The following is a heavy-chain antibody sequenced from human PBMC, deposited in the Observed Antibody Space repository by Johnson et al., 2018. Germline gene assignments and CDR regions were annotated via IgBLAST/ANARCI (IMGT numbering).Heavy chain of an antibody. CDR3: ENLRAGNYMDV. V-gene: IGHV3-66*02. D-gene: IGHD4-17*01. J-gene: IGHJ6*03. Sequence: EVQLVESGGVFVQPGGSRRLSCEASGFTVSSNYISWVRQAPGKGLEWVSVIYPGGIPYHADSVKGRFTFSRDNSKNTLYLQMNSLRVEDTAVYYCENLRAGNYMDVWGKGTTVTVSS. CDR1: GFTVSSNY. CDR2: IYPGGIP.